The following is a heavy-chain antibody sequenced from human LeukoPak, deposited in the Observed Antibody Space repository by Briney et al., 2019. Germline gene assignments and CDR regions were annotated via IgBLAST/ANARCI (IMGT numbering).Heavy chain of an antibody. Sequence: AGGSLRLSCAASGFTFSSYAMSWVRQAPGKGLEWVSAISGSGGSTYYADSVKGRFTISRDNSKNTLYLQMNSLRAEDTAVYYCAKDVGYDILTVYYSCASDYWGQGTLVTVS. J-gene: IGHJ4*02. D-gene: IGHD3-9*01. CDR2: ISGSGGST. V-gene: IGHV3-23*01. CDR3: AKDVGYDILTVYYSCASDY. CDR1: GFTFSSYA.